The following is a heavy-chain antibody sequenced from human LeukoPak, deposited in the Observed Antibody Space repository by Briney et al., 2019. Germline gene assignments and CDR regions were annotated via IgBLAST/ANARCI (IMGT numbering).Heavy chain of an antibody. CDR1: GFTFSSYW. Sequence: RGRSLRLSCAASGFTFSSYWMHWVRQPPGKGLVWFSRISGDGSGTSYADSVKGRFTISRDNAKNTLYLQMNSLRADDTAVFYCARGGPAVPTVFYLWGQGTPVTVSS. V-gene: IGHV3-74*01. D-gene: IGHD2/OR15-2a*01. CDR3: ARGGPAVPTVFYL. J-gene: IGHJ4*02. CDR2: ISGDGSGT.